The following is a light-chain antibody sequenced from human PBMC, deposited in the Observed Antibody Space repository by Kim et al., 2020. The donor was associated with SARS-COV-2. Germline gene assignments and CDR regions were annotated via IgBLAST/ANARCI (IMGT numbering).Light chain of an antibody. CDR1: QTVSSN. CDR3: QQYDKVPLT. CDR2: GAS. Sequence: IVMTQSPVTLSISPGDRVTLSCRAGQTVSSNLAWYQQKPGQAPRLLIHGASIRATGIPPRFSGSGSGTDFSLSISSLQPEDVAVYYCQQYDKVPLTFGGGTKV. J-gene: IGKJ4*01. V-gene: IGKV3D-15*01.